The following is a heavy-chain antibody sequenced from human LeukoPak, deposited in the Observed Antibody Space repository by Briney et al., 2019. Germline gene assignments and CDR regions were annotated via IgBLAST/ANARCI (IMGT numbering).Heavy chain of an antibody. D-gene: IGHD3-22*01. CDR3: ARDRAYYYDSSGSGLRY. J-gene: IGHJ4*02. CDR1: GFTFSSYG. Sequence: GGSLRLSCAASGFTFSSYGMHWVRQAPGKGLEWVAVIWYDGSNKYYADSVKGRFTISRDNSKNTLYLQMNSLRAEDTAVYYCARDRAYYYDSSGSGLRYWGQGTLVTVSS. V-gene: IGHV3-33*01. CDR2: IWYDGSNK.